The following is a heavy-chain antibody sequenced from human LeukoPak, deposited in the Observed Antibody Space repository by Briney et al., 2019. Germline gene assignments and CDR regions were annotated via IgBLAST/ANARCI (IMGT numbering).Heavy chain of an antibody. J-gene: IGHJ5*02. D-gene: IGHD3-9*01. CDR2: INHSGRT. V-gene: IGHV4-61*08. CDR1: GGSISSGGYY. CDR3: ARSPLTGNYGDWFDP. Sequence: SETLSLTCTVSGGSISSGGYYWSWIRQPPGKGLELIGEINHSGRTNYNPSLKSRVTISVDTSKNQFSLNLSSVTAADTAVYYCARSPLTGNYGDWFDPWGQGTLVIVSS.